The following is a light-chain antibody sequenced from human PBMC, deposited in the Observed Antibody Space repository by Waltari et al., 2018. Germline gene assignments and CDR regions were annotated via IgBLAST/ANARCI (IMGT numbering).Light chain of an antibody. CDR2: AAS. Sequence: AIRITQSPSSLSASTGDRVTITCRAGQGISSYLAWYQQKPGKAPKLLIYAASTLQSGVPSRFSGSGSGTDFTLTISCLQSEDFATYYCQQYYSYPVTFGQGTKVEIK. J-gene: IGKJ1*01. CDR3: QQYYSYPVT. CDR1: QGISSY. V-gene: IGKV1-8*01.